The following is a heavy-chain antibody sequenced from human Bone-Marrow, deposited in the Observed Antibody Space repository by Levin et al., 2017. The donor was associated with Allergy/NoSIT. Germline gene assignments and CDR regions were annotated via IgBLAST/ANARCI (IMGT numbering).Heavy chain of an antibody. CDR3: AKTSVDTWLDP. CDR2: IYIADSDT. J-gene: IGHJ5*02. Sequence: PGESLKISCKGSGFLFNNQWIAWVRQLPGKGPEWMGIIYIADSDTRYSPSFQGHVTFSADRSISTAYVEWSSLKASDTAMYYCAKTSVDTWLDPWGQGTQVTVSS. V-gene: IGHV5-51*01. CDR1: GFLFNNQW. D-gene: IGHD5-18*01.